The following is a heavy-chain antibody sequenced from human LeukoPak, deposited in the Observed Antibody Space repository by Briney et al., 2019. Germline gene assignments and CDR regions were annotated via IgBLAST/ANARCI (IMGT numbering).Heavy chain of an antibody. Sequence: SVKVSCKASGGTFSSYAISWVRQAPGQGLEWMGGIIPIFGTANYAQKFQGRVTITADESTSTAYMELSSLRSEDTAVYYCARGRGYYDSSGYPSYFDYWGQGTLVTVSS. CDR3: ARGRGYYDSSGYPSYFDY. J-gene: IGHJ4*02. CDR2: IIPIFGTA. CDR1: GGTFSSYA. V-gene: IGHV1-69*13. D-gene: IGHD3-22*01.